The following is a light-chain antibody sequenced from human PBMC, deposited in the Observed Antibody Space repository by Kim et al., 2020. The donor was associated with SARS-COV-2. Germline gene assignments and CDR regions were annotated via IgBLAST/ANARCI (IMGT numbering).Light chain of an antibody. J-gene: IGKJ4*01. V-gene: IGKV3-20*01. Sequence: EIVLTQSPGTLSLSPGERATLSCRASQTLSSSYLAWYQQKPGQAPRPLTSGASSRATGIPDRFSGSGSGTDFTLTISRLEPEDFAVYYCQQYDSSPRTFGGGTKVDIK. CDR3: QQYDSSPRT. CDR1: QTLSSSY. CDR2: GAS.